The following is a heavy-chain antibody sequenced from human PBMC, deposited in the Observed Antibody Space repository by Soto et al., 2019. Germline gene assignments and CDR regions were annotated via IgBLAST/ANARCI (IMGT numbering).Heavy chain of an antibody. CDR1: GGSISSSSYY. J-gene: IGHJ5*02. Sequence: QLQLQESGPGLVKPSETLSLTCTVSGGSISSSSYYWGWIRQPPGKGLEWIGSIYYSGSTYYNPSLKSRVTISVDTSKNQFSLKLSSVTAADTAVYYCARHPSGTKPGHWFDPWGQGTLVTVSS. CDR2: IYYSGST. V-gene: IGHV4-39*01. CDR3: ARHPSGTKPGHWFDP. D-gene: IGHD3-10*01.